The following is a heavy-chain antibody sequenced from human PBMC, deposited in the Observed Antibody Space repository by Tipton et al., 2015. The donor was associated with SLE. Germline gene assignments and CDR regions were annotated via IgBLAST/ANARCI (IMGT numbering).Heavy chain of an antibody. CDR2: IYTSGST. CDR1: GGSISSYY. D-gene: IGHD3-10*01. V-gene: IGHV4-4*09. CDR3: ARQSDYFGSGNSYFDY. J-gene: IGHJ4*02. Sequence: TLSLTCTVSGGSISSYYWSWIRQPPGKGLEWIGYIYTSGSTNYNPSLKSRVTISVDTSKNQFSLKLSSVTAADTAVYYCARQSDYFGSGNSYFDYWGQGTLVTVSS.